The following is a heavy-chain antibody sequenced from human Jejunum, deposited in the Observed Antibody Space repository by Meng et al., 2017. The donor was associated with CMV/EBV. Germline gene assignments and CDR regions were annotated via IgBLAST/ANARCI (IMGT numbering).Heavy chain of an antibody. CDR1: GYTFTNDG. CDR2: ISAYNGNT. Sequence: QVQLLQSGAEVRKPGASLKVSSNASGYTFTNDGITWVRQAHGQGLEWMGRISAYNGNTNYAQTLQGRVTMTTDTSTSTAYMELRSLRSDDTAVYYCARVEVGITSGDYWGQGTLVTVSS. V-gene: IGHV1-18*01. CDR3: ARVEVGITSGDY. D-gene: IGHD1-26*01. J-gene: IGHJ4*02.